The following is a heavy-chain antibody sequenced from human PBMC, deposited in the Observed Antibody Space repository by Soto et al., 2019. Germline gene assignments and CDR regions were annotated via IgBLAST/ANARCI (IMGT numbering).Heavy chain of an antibody. CDR1: GGSFSGYY. CDR3: VRALAAVQE. Sequence: NRSETLSLTCAVYGGSFSGYYCIFFGQPPFKWLEWIVEISHSGSTNYNSSLESRVTISVDTSKNQLFLKLSSVTASDTAVYSCVRALAAVQEWGQGTPVTVSS. V-gene: IGHV4-34*01. J-gene: IGHJ4*02. CDR2: ISHSGST. D-gene: IGHD6-13*01.